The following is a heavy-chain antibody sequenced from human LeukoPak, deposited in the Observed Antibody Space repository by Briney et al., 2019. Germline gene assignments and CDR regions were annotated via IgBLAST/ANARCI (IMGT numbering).Heavy chain of an antibody. V-gene: IGHV4-38-2*02. CDR1: GYSISSGYY. Sequence: SETLSLTCTVSGYSISSGYYWGWIRQPPGKGLEWIGSVYHTGSTYYNPSLKSRLTISVDTSKNQFSLKLSSVTAADTAVYYCARVQQQLVRGDYYYYMDVWGKGTTVTVSS. CDR3: ARVQQQLVRGDYYYYMDV. CDR2: VYHTGST. D-gene: IGHD6-13*01. J-gene: IGHJ6*03.